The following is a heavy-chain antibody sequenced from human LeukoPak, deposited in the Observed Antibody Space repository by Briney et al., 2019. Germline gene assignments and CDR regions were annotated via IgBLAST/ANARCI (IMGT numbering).Heavy chain of an antibody. D-gene: IGHD6-19*01. CDR3: AKGLGQWLRTAVFGFDY. J-gene: IGHJ4*02. CDR1: GFTFDDYA. Sequence: GGSLRLSCAASGFTFDDYAMHWVRQAPGKGLEWVSGISWNSDSIAYADSVKGRFTISRDNAKNSLYLQMNSLRAEDTAFYYCAKGLGQWLRTAVFGFDYWGQGTLVTVSS. V-gene: IGHV3-9*01. CDR2: ISWNSDSI.